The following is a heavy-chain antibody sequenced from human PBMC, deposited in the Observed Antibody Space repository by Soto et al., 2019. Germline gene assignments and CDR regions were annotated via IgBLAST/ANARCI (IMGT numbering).Heavy chain of an antibody. CDR1: GGSISSYY. D-gene: IGHD5-12*01. CDR2: IYPSGST. CDR3: ARDGGYSGYDLNWFDP. J-gene: IGHJ5*02. V-gene: IGHV4-4*07. Sequence: SETLSFTCTVSGGSISSYYWSWIRQPAGKGLEWIGRIYPSGSTNYNPSLKSRVTMSVDTSKNQFSLKLSSVTAADTAVYYCARDGGYSGYDLNWFDPWGQGTLVTVSS.